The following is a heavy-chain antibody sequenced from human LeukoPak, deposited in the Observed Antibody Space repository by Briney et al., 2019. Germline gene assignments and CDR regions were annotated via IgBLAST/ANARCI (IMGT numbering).Heavy chain of an antibody. CDR2: IYSGGNT. CDR1: GFTVSSNY. Sequence: GGSLRLSCAASGFTVSSNYMSWVRQAPGKGLEWVSVIYSGGNTYYADSVKGRFAISRDSAKNTLYLQMNSLRVEDTAVYYCARKTITPFSSRDYRHYGLDVWGQGTTVTVPS. V-gene: IGHV3-53*01. CDR3: ARKTITPFSSRDYRHYGLDV. D-gene: IGHD4-23*01. J-gene: IGHJ6*02.